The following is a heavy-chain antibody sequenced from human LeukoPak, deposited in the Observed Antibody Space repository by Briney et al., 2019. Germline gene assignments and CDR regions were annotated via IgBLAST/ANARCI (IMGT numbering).Heavy chain of an antibody. CDR1: GFDFDDFA. CDR3: ARAPEELWLRGGYYYYYMDV. Sequence: GGSLRLSCAASGFDFDDFAMHWVRQAPGKGLEWISLVSWDGGSTYYSDSVKGRFTISRDNAKNSLYLQMNSLRAEDTALYYCARAPEELWLRGGYYYYYMDVWGKGTTVTVSS. J-gene: IGHJ6*03. V-gene: IGHV3-43D*03. D-gene: IGHD5-18*01. CDR2: VSWDGGST.